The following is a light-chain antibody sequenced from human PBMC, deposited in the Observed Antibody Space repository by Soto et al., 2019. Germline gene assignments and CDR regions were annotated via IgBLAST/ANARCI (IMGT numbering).Light chain of an antibody. CDR1: QSVGST. CDR3: QQYNSYSGT. J-gene: IGKJ1*01. V-gene: IGKV3-15*01. Sequence: EIVMTQSPATLSVSPGERATLSCRASQSVGSTLAWYQQKPGQAPRLLIYGASARATDIPARFSGSGSGTEFTLTISSLQPDDFATYYCQQYNSYSGTFGQGTKVDIK. CDR2: GAS.